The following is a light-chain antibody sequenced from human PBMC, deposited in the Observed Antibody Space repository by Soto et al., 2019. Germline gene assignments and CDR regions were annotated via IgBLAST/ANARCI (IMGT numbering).Light chain of an antibody. CDR2: GVS. J-gene: IGKJ4*01. V-gene: IGKV3-15*01. Sequence: ETVMTQSPATLSVSPGERATLSCRASESVSTNLAWYQQKPGQAPRLLIYGVSTGATGIPARFSGRGSGTEFTLTISSLEPEDFAVYYCQQRSNWPFLTFGGGTKVDIK. CDR1: ESVSTN. CDR3: QQRSNWPFLT.